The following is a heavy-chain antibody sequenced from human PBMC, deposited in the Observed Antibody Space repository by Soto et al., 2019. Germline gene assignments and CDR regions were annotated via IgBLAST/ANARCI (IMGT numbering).Heavy chain of an antibody. Sequence: PGGSLRLSCEASGFTVSDNYMTWVRQAPGKGLEWVSLIYSDVYSAGTTYYADSVKGRFTIFRDNSKNTLYLQMDSLRAEDTAVYFCAKGSGYYYDSSGPIRAFDIWGQGTMVTVSS. CDR3: AKGSGYYYDSSGPIRAFDI. D-gene: IGHD3-22*01. CDR2: IYSDVYSAGTT. J-gene: IGHJ3*02. V-gene: IGHV3-53*01. CDR1: GFTVSDNY.